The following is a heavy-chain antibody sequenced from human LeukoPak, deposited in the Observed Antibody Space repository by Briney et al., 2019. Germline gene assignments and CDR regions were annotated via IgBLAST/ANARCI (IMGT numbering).Heavy chain of an antibody. CDR1: GGTFSGYY. V-gene: IGHV4-34*01. Sequence: SETLSLTCAVYGGTFSGYYWSWIRQPPGKGLEWMGEINHSGSTNYNPSLKSRVTISVDTSKNQFSLKLSSVTAADTAVYYCARGRWELPTGGLQYYFDYWGQGTLVTVSS. J-gene: IGHJ4*02. D-gene: IGHD1-26*01. CDR2: INHSGST. CDR3: ARGRWELPTGGLQYYFDY.